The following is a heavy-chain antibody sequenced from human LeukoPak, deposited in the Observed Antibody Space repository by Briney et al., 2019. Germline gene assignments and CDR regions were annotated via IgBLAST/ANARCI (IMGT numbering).Heavy chain of an antibody. V-gene: IGHV1-8*01. D-gene: IGHD5-18*01. CDR1: GYTFTSYD. J-gene: IGHJ6*02. CDR2: MNPNSGNT. Sequence: ASVKVSCKASGYTFTSYDINWVRQATGQGLEWMGWMNPNSGNTGYAQKFQGRVTMTRNTSISTAYMELSSLRSEDTAVYYCARGLPSYSYGPYYYYGMDVWGQGTTVTVSS. CDR3: ARGLPSYSYGPYYYYGMDV.